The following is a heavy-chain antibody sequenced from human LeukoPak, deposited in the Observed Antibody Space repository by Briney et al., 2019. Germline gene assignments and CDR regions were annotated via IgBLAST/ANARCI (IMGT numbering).Heavy chain of an antibody. CDR1: GFTFSSYA. J-gene: IGHJ4*02. CDR2: ISGSGGST. Sequence: GGSLRLSCAASGFTFSSYAMSWVRQAPGKGLEWVSAISGSGGSTYYADSVKGRFTISRDNSKNTLYLQMNSLRAEDTAVYYCAKDLFYYDSSGSLDYWGQGTLVTVSS. V-gene: IGHV3-23*01. CDR3: AKDLFYYDSSGSLDY. D-gene: IGHD3-22*01.